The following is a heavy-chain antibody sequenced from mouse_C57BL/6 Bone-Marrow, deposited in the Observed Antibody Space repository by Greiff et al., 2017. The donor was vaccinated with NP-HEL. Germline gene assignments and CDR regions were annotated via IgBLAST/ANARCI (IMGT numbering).Heavy chain of an antibody. Sequence: EVQVVESGGGLVQPGGSMKLSCVASGFTFSNYWMNWVRQSPEKGLEWVAQIRLKSDNYATHYAESVKGRFTISRDDSKSSVYLQMNNLRAEDTGIYYCTGGPGLDFDYWGQGTTLTVSS. CDR3: TGGPGLDFDY. CDR1: GFTFSNYW. V-gene: IGHV6-3*01. CDR2: IRLKSDNYAT. J-gene: IGHJ2*01.